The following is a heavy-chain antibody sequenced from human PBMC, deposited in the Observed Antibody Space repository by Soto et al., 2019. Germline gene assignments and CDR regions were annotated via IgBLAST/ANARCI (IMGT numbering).Heavy chain of an antibody. V-gene: IGHV3-74*01. CDR2: INSDGSST. Sequence: GGSLRLSCAASGFTFSSYWMHWVRQAPGKGLVWVSRINSDGSSTSYADSVKGRFTISRDNAKNTLYLQMNSLRAEDTAVYYCARGDYYDSSGYYLSMFVPASQPAYYYYGMDVWGQGTTVTVSS. CDR3: ARGDYYDSSGYYLSMFVPASQPAYYYYGMDV. D-gene: IGHD3-22*01. CDR1: GFTFSSYW. J-gene: IGHJ6*02.